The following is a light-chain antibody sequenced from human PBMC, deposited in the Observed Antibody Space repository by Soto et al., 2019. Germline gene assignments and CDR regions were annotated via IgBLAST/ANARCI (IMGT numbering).Light chain of an antibody. Sequence: EIVFTQSPGPPSSSPGENSTLSRRASQTVNSDYLAWFQQRPGQAPRLLIFATSRRATDIPDRFSGSGPGTDFTLAIRRLEPEDFAVYYCHQFGYSPRTFGQGTKVDIK. J-gene: IGKJ1*01. CDR1: QTVNSDY. CDR3: HQFGYSPRT. V-gene: IGKV3-20*01. CDR2: ATS.